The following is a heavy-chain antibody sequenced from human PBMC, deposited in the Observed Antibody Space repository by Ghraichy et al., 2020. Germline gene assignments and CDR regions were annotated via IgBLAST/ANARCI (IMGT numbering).Heavy chain of an antibody. CDR2: ISGSGGST. CDR1: GFTFSSYA. Sequence: LSLTCAASGFTFSSYAMSWVRQAPGKGLEWVSAISGSGGSTYYADSVKGRFTISRDNSKNTLYLQMNSLRAEDTAVYYCAKAYSSSWFLSFDYWGQGTLVTVSS. D-gene: IGHD6-13*01. V-gene: IGHV3-23*01. J-gene: IGHJ4*02. CDR3: AKAYSSSWFLSFDY.